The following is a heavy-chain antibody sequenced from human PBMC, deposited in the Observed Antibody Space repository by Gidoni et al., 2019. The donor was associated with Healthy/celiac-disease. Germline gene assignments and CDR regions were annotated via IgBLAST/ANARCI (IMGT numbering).Heavy chain of an antibody. Sequence: QVQLVQSGAEVKKPGSSVKVSCKASGGTFSSYAISWVRQAPGQGLEWMGGIIPIFGTANYAQKFQGRVTITADESTSTAYMELSSLRSEDTAVYYCARLAVAGTLRGYYFDYWGQGTLVTVSS. V-gene: IGHV1-69*01. D-gene: IGHD6-19*01. CDR2: IIPIFGTA. CDR3: ARLAVAGTLRGYYFDY. CDR1: GGTFSSYA. J-gene: IGHJ4*02.